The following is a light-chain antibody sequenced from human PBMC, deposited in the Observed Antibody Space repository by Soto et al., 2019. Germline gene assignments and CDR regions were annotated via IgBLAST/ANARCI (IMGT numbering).Light chain of an antibody. CDR1: ENISTY. CDR3: QQRSNWIT. Sequence: EIVLTQSPGTLSVSPGETARLXGRASENISTYLAWYQQKPGQAPKLLIYDASNRATGIPARFSASGSGTDFTLSISSLEPEDFAVYYCQQRSNWITFGQGTRLEIK. J-gene: IGKJ5*01. V-gene: IGKV3-11*01. CDR2: DAS.